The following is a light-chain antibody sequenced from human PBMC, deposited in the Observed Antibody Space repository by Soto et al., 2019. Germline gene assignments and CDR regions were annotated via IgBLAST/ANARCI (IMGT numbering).Light chain of an antibody. J-gene: IGKJ4*01. V-gene: IGKV1-6*01. CDR3: QQRKSYRRT. CDR1: QGIGNY. CDR2: AAS. Sequence: AIQLTQSPSSLSASVGDRVTISCRASQGIGNYLAWYQQKPGKAPRLLIFAASNLQSGVPSRFSGSGSGTDCTLTFSRLEPEDFATYYCQQRKSYRRTIGVGTKVDIK.